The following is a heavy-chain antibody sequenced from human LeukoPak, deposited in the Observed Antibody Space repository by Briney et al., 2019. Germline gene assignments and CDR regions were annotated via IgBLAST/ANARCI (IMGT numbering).Heavy chain of an antibody. Sequence: RGSLRLSCAASGFTFTRYTMHWVRQAPGKGLEWVAVVLYDGSKKYYADSVKGRFTLSRDNSKNTLSLQMNTLRPDDTAVYYCVRDNYGGILDFWGQGTLVTVSS. CDR3: VRDNYGGILDF. CDR1: GFTFTRYT. D-gene: IGHD2-21*01. V-gene: IGHV3-30*04. CDR2: VLYDGSKK. J-gene: IGHJ4*02.